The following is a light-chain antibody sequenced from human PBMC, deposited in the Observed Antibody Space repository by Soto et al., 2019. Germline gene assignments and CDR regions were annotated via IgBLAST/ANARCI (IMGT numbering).Light chain of an antibody. CDR3: QQRANWPAT. J-gene: IGKJ5*01. CDR2: DAS. V-gene: IGKV3-11*01. CDR1: QSVRSY. Sequence: EIVLAQSPATLSLSPGERVTLTCRASQSVRSYLAWYQQKPGQAPRLLIYDASNRATGIPARFSGSGSGTDFNLTISGLEPEDFAVYYCQQRANWPATFGQGTRLEIK.